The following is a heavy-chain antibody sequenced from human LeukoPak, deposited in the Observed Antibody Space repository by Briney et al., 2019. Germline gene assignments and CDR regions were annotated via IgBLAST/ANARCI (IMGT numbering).Heavy chain of an antibody. D-gene: IGHD2-2*01. V-gene: IGHV3-30*18. CDR2: ISYDGYNK. Sequence: GGSLRLSCAASGFTFNSYGIHWVRQPPGKGLEWVAVISYDGYNKYYADSVKGRFTISRDNSKNTLYLQMNSLRAEDTAVYYCAKERYMLPAAKEVDYWGQGTLVTVSS. J-gene: IGHJ4*02. CDR1: GFTFNSYG. CDR3: AKERYMLPAAKEVDY.